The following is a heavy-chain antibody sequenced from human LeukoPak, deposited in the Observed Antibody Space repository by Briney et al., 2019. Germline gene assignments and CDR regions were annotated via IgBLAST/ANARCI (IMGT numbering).Heavy chain of an antibody. V-gene: IGHV3-74*01. CDR1: GFTFSSYW. CDR3: ARGASPWLRFPSYYYYMDV. D-gene: IGHD5-12*01. Sequence: GGSLRLSCAASGFTFSSYWMHWVRQAPGKGLVWVSRINSDGITTSYADSVKGRFTISRDNTKNTLYLQMNSLRAEDTAVYYCARGASPWLRFPSYYYYMDVWGKGTTVTVSS. CDR2: INSDGITT. J-gene: IGHJ6*03.